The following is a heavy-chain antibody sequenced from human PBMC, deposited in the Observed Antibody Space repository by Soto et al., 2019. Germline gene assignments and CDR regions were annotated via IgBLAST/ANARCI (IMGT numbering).Heavy chain of an antibody. Sequence: EVQLLESGGGLVQPGGSLRLSCAASGFTFSSYSMSWVRQAPGKGLEWVAGVSGSGGRTYYADSVKGRFTIYRDNSKNTLYLQMNSLRAEDMAVYYCARLSSGWYFDYWGQGTLVTVSS. V-gene: IGHV3-23*01. J-gene: IGHJ4*02. D-gene: IGHD6-19*01. CDR1: GFTFSSYS. CDR2: VSGSGGRT. CDR3: ARLSSGWYFDY.